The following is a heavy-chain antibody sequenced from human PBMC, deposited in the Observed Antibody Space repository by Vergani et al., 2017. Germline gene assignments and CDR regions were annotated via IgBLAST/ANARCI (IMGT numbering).Heavy chain of an antibody. D-gene: IGHD3-3*01. CDR1: GGTFSSYS. V-gene: IGHV1-69*01. CDR3: ASRDITIYGVVIIRGYYDYGIDV. Sequence: QVQLVQSGAEVKKPGSSVKVSCKASGGTFSSYSISWVRQAPGQGLEWMGGIIPIFGTAKYAQKFQGRVTITADESTSTAYMELSSMRSEDTAVYYCASRDITIYGVVIIRGYYDYGIDVWVQGTTVTVSS. J-gene: IGHJ6*02. CDR2: IIPIFGTA.